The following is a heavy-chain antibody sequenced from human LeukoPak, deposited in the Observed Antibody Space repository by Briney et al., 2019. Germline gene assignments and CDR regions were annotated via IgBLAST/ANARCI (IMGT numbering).Heavy chain of an antibody. CDR3: ARGPSSNWSGLDF. CDR1: EFTFSNYW. D-gene: IGHD6-13*01. J-gene: IGHJ4*02. V-gene: IGHV3-7*01. Sequence: GGSLRLSCAASEFTFSNYWMTWVRQAPGKGLEWVANIKKDGSETYYVDSVKGRFTVSRDNAKNTLYLQVNNLRAEDTAVYYCARGPSSNWSGLDFWGQGTLLTVSS. CDR2: IKKDGSET.